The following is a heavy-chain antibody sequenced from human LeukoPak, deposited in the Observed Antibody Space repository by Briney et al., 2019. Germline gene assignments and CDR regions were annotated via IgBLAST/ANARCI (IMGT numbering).Heavy chain of an antibody. Sequence: GSLRLSCAAFGFTFSSYAMSWVRQAPGKGLEWLAFISYDGRNKDYAESVKGRFTVSRDNSKNMVYLQMNSLRVEDTAVFYCAKDPPASGYHLDYWGQGTLVTVSS. CDR1: GFTFSSYA. V-gene: IGHV3-30*04. D-gene: IGHD3-22*01. J-gene: IGHJ4*02. CDR2: ISYDGRNK. CDR3: AKDPPASGYHLDY.